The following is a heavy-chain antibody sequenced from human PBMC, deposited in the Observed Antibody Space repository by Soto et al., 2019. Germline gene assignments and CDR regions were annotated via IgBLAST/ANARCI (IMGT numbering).Heavy chain of an antibody. J-gene: IGHJ4*02. CDR2: ISSSGSTI. CDR1: GFTFGDYY. Sequence: GGSLRLSCAASGFTFGDYYMSWVGQAPGKGLEWVSYISSSGSTIYYADSVKGRFTISRDNAKNSLYLQMNSLRAEDTAVYYCARRDYDSSGYYYRPPSYWGQGTLVTVSS. CDR3: ARRDYDSSGYYYRPPSY. V-gene: IGHV3-11*01. D-gene: IGHD3-22*01.